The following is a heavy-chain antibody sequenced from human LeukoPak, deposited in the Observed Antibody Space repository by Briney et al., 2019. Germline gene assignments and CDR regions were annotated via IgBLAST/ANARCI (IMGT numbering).Heavy chain of an antibody. J-gene: IGHJ4*02. CDR3: AKSTMIVVVTSYYFDY. V-gene: IGHV3-21*04. CDR1: GFTFSSYS. D-gene: IGHD3-22*01. Sequence: GGSLRLSCAASGFTFSSYSMNWVRQAPGKGLEWVSSISSSSSYIYYADSVKGRFTISRDNAKNSLYLQMNSLRAEDTAVYYCAKSTMIVVVTSYYFDYWGQGTLVTVSS. CDR2: ISSSSSYI.